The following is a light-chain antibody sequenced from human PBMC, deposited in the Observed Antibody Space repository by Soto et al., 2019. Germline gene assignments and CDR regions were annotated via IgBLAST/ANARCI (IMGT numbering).Light chain of an antibody. J-gene: IGLJ1*01. CDR3: NSYASSGTLV. CDR1: SSDVGGYNY. V-gene: IGLV2-14*01. Sequence: QSALTQPASVSGSPGQLITLSCTGTSSDVGGYNYVSWYQQHPGKAPKLMIYEVSNRPSGVSNRFSGSKSGNTASLTISGLQAEDEADYYCNSYASSGTLVFGTGTKLTVL. CDR2: EVS.